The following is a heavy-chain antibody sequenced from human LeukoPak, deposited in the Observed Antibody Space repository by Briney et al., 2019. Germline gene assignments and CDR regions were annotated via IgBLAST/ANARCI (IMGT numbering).Heavy chain of an antibody. J-gene: IGHJ3*01. CDR2: VHFSGTT. D-gene: IGHD4-11*01. CDR1: SGSITGYY. V-gene: IGHV4-59*01. CDR3: AREQYLAYDVFGF. Sequence: SETLSLTCTVSSGSITGYYWSWIRQPPGRGLEWIGYVHFSGTTSFNPSLKSRVTLSVDTSKNQFSLRLSSMTAADTAVYYCAREQYLAYDVFGFWGQGTMVTVSS.